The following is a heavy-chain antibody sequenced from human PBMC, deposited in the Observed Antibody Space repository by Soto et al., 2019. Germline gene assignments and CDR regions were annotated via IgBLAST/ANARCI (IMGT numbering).Heavy chain of an antibody. Sequence: QVQLVQSGAEVKKPGASVKVYCKTSGYSFTTYAMHWVRQAPGQRLEWMGWINSGNGNTKYSQNYQGRLIISRDTSACTVYMALSSLRSEDTAVYYCARVNWYYYDNRGHFDFWGQGTLVTVSS. CDR2: INSGNGNT. J-gene: IGHJ4*02. CDR3: ARVNWYYYDNRGHFDF. D-gene: IGHD3-22*01. V-gene: IGHV1-3*01. CDR1: GYSFTTYA.